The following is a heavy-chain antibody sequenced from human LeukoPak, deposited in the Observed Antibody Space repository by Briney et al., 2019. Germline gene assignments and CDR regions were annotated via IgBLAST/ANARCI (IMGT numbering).Heavy chain of an antibody. CDR2: INPSGGST. J-gene: IGHJ6*03. Sequence: ASVKVSCKASGYTFTSYYMHWVRQAPGQGLEWMGIINPSGGSTSYAQKFQGRVTMTRDMSTSTVYMELSSLRSEDTAVYYCARDGSGIFLYYYYYMDVWGKGTTVTVSS. D-gene: IGHD3-10*01. CDR1: GYTFTSYY. V-gene: IGHV1-46*01. CDR3: ARDGSGIFLYYYYYMDV.